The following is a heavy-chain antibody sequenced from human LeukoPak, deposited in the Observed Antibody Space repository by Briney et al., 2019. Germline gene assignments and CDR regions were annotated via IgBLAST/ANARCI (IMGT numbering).Heavy chain of an antibody. J-gene: IGHJ5*02. CDR3: ARGPHIVVVPAAAFDP. CDR2: IYYSGST. CDR1: GGSISSYY. V-gene: IGHV4-59*01. D-gene: IGHD2-2*01. Sequence: PSETLSLTCTVSGGSISSYYWGWIRQPPGKGLEWIGYIYYSGSTNYNPSLKSRVTISVDTSKNQFSLKLSSVTAADTAVYYCARGPHIVVVPAAAFDPWGQGTLVTVSS.